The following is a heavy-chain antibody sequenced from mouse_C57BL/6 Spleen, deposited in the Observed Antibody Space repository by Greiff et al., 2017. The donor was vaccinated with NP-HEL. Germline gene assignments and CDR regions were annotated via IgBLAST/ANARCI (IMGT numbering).Heavy chain of an antibody. D-gene: IGHD1-1*01. CDR3: ARSGSRYAMDY. Sequence: EVQLQESGPVLVKPGASVKMSCKASGYTFTDYYMNWVKQSHVKSLEWIGVINPYNGGTSYNQKFKGKATLTVDKSSSTAYMELNSLTSEDSAVYYCARSGSRYAMDYWGQGTSVTVSS. CDR1: GYTFTDYY. V-gene: IGHV1-19*01. J-gene: IGHJ4*01. CDR2: INPYNGGT.